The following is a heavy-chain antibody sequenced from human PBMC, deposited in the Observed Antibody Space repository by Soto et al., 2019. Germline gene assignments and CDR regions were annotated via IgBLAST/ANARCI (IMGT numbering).Heavy chain of an antibody. CDR3: ARGIAAGVDY. CDR1: GYTFTSLD. D-gene: IGHD2-21*01. Sequence: QVQLVQSGAEVKEPGASVKVSCKASGYTFTSLDINWVRQATGQGPEWMGWMNPNSGSTGYAQRFQGRVTMTRDTSISTAYMELSSLRSDDTAVYYCARGIAAGVDYWGRGTLVTVSS. V-gene: IGHV1-8*01. J-gene: IGHJ4*02. CDR2: MNPNSGST.